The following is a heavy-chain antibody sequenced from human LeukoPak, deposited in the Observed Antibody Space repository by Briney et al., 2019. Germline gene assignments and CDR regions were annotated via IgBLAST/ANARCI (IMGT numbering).Heavy chain of an antibody. CDR3: AIDTMVRGASPPDYYYGMDV. Sequence: PGGTLRLSCAASGFTFSSYAMHWVRHARGKGLEWVAVISYDGGNKYYADSVKGRFTISRDNSKNTLYLQMNSLRAEDTAVYYCAIDTMVRGASPPDYYYGMDVWGQGTTVTVSS. CDR1: GFTFSSYA. V-gene: IGHV3-30-3*01. CDR2: ISYDGGNK. J-gene: IGHJ6*02. D-gene: IGHD3-10*01.